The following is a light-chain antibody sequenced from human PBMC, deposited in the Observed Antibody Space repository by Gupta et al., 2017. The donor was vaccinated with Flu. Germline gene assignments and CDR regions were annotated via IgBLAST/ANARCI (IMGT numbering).Light chain of an antibody. CDR2: DAS. CDR3: PKFNS. CDR1: QGLDNG. V-gene: IGKV1-13*02. Sequence: AIQLTQSPSSLSASVGDRVTLTCRASQGLDNGLAWYQQKPGKPPRLLIYDASRLHSGVSSRFSGSGSGTDFTLTISSLQPEDFATYYCPKFNSFGPGTKVDVK. J-gene: IGKJ3*01.